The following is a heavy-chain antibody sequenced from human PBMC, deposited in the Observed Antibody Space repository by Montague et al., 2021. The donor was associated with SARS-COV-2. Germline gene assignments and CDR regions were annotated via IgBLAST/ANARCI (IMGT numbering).Heavy chain of an antibody. CDR3: ASSPLRTSGANWYDKYFQH. CDR2: IYYGGTA. V-gene: IGHV4-39*07. J-gene: IGHJ1*01. CDR1: GGSISVSSYY. D-gene: IGHD1-1*01. Sequence: ETLSLTCTVSGGSISVSSYYWVWIRQPPGKGLEWIGSIYYGGTADYNPSLKSRVTISVDTSNNQFSLKLTSLTAADTAVYSCASSPLRTSGANWYDKYFQHWGQGTRVTASS.